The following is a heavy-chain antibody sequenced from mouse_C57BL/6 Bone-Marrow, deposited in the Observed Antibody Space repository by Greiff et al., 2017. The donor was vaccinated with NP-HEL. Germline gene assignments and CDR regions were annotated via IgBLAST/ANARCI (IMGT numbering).Heavy chain of an antibody. J-gene: IGHJ3*01. CDR3: ASITTVVATTRGFAY. V-gene: IGHV14-2*01. CDR1: GFNIKDYY. CDR2: IDPEDGET. Sequence: EVQLQQSGAELVKPGASVKLSCTASGFNIKDYYMHWVKQRTEQGLEWIGRIDPEDGETKYAPKFQGKATITADTSSNTAYLQLSNLTSEDTTVYYCASITTVVATTRGFAYWGQGTLVTVSA. D-gene: IGHD1-1*01.